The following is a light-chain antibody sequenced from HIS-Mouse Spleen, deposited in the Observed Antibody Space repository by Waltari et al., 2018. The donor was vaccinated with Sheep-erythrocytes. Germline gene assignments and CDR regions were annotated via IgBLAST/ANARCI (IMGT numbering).Light chain of an antibody. CDR3: QQYNSYSHT. CDR1: QSISSW. V-gene: IGKV1-5*03. Sequence: DIQMTQSPSSLSASVGDRVTITCRASQSISSWLAWYQQKPGKAPKLLIYKASSLERGVPSRFGGSGSGTEFTLTISSLQPDDFATYYCQQYNSYSHTFGGGTKVEIK. J-gene: IGKJ4*01. CDR2: KAS.